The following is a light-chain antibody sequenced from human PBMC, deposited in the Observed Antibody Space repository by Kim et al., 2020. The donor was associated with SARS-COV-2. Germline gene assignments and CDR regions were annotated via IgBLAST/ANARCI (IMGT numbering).Light chain of an antibody. J-gene: IGKJ2*01. V-gene: IGKV1-5*03. CDR2: LAS. CDR1: ENIGTL. CDR3: QHYSRFPYT. Sequence: FASVGIRVHITCRASENIGTLLAWYQQKPGRAPSLLIYLASTLTSGVPSRFSGTGSGTEFSLSITSLQPDDFATYYCQHYSRFPYTFGQGTKLEI.